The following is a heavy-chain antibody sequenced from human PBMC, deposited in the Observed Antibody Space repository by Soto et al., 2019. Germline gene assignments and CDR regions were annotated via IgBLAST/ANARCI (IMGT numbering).Heavy chain of an antibody. D-gene: IGHD3-10*01. CDR3: ASSMGWGGNDY. V-gene: IGHV3-23*01. J-gene: IGHJ4*01. CDR2: VSGSGDST. CDR1: GFTLSEYG. Sequence: ELQVLESGGGLVQPGGSLRLTCAASGFTLSEYGTSWVRQAPGKGLDWVSFVSGSGDSTYYTDSVKGRFTISRDSANMTVYLQSDRLRDGDPAVYYCASSMGWGGNDYWGQGTMGSVPS.